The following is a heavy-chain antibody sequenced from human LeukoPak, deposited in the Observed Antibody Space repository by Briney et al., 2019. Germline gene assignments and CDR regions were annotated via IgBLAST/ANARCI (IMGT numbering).Heavy chain of an antibody. D-gene: IGHD6-13*01. CDR2: LSYDESNK. V-gene: IGHV3-30*03. J-gene: IGHJ3*02. CDR1: GFTFSNYD. Sequence: PGGSLRLSCAASGFTFSNYDMHWVRQAPGKGLEWVAVLSYDESNKYSADSVKGRFTISRDNSKNTLYLQMSSLRAEDTAVYYCAACIAAAATGAFDIWGQGTMVTVSS. CDR3: AACIAAAATGAFDI.